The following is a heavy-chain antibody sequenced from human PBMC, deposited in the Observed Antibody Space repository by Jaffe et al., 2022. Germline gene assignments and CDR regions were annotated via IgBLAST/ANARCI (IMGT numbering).Heavy chain of an antibody. D-gene: IGHD6-19*01. CDR1: GYSISSGYY. V-gene: IGHV4-38-2*01. J-gene: IGHJ4*02. CDR3: ARLEMPQWLVPNYFDY. Sequence: QVQLQESGPGLVKPSETLSLTCAVSGYSISSGYYWGWIRQPPGKGLEWIGSIYHSGSTYYNPSLKSRVTISVDTSKNQFSLKLSSVTAADTAVYYCARLEMPQWLVPNYFDYWGQGTLVTVSS. CDR2: IYHSGST.